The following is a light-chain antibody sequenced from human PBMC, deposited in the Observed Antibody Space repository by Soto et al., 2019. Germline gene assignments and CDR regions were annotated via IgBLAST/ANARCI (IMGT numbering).Light chain of an antibody. J-gene: IGKJ5*01. Sequence: DIHMTQSPSTLSSSLGDRVTITCRASQSISSWLAWYQQKPGKAPKLLIYDASSLESAVPSTFSGSGSGTDFTLTISSLQPEDIATYYCQQYENLPTVGQGTRLEI. V-gene: IGKV1-5*01. CDR1: QSISSW. CDR2: DAS. CDR3: QQYENLPT.